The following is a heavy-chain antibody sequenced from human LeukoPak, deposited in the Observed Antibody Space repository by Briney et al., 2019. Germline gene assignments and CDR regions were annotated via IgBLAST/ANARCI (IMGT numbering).Heavy chain of an antibody. D-gene: IGHD1-1*01. J-gene: IGHJ4*02. V-gene: IGHV1-2*02. CDR1: GYTFTGYY. Sequence: ASVKVSCKASGYTFTGYYMHWVRQAPGQGLEWMGWINPNSGGTNYAQKFQGRVTMTRDTSISTAYMELSRLRSDDTAVYYCARDTGGYEGFDYWGQGTLVTVSS. CDR3: ARDTGGYEGFDY. CDR2: INPNSGGT.